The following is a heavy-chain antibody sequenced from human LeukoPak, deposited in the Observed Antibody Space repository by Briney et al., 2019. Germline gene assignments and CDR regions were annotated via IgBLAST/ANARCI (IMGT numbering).Heavy chain of an antibody. CDR2: VSSSSSSTI. Sequence: GGSLRLSCEASGFTFNSYSMNWVRQAPGKGLEWISCVSSSSSSTIYYADSVKGRFTISRDNAKNSLYLQMNSLKTEDTAVYYCTTRGGSFSIFDYWGQGTLVTVSS. J-gene: IGHJ4*02. V-gene: IGHV3-48*01. CDR1: GFTFNSYS. D-gene: IGHD1-26*01. CDR3: TTRGGSFSIFDY.